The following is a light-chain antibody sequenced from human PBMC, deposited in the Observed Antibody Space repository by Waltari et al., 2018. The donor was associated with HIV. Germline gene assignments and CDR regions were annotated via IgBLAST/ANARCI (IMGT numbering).Light chain of an antibody. V-gene: IGLV1-40*03. CDR3: QSYDNSLTSYV. CDR1: SSNIGAGFD. Sequence: QSVLTQPPSVSGAPGQRVTISCSGNSSNIGAGFDVHWYQHLPGTAPKLLIYATTNRPSGVPARFSGSKSGASASLAITGLQAEDEADYSCQSYDNSLTSYVFATGTRVTVL. CDR2: ATT. J-gene: IGLJ1*01.